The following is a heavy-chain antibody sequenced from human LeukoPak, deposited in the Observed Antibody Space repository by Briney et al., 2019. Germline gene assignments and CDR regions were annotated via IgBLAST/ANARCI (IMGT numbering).Heavy chain of an antibody. J-gene: IGHJ6*02. CDR1: GGSISSGGYY. V-gene: IGHV4-31*03. D-gene: IGHD3-16*01. Sequence: PSQTLSLTCTVSGGSISSGGYYWSWIRQHPGKGLEWIGHIYYSGTTYYNPSLKSRVTISVDTSQNQFSLQLSSVTAADTAVYYCARWGAYGMDVWGQGTTVTVSS. CDR2: IYYSGTT. CDR3: ARWGAYGMDV.